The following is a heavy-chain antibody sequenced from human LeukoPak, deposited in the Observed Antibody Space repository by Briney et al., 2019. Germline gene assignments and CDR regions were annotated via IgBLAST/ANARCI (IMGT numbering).Heavy chain of an antibody. J-gene: IGHJ3*02. Sequence: SVKVSCKASGGTFSSYAISWVRQAPGQGLEWMGRIIPILGIANYAQKFQGRVTITADKSTSTAYMELSSLRSEDTAVYYCARDTPRSSHDAFDIWGQGTMVTVSS. CDR3: ARDTPRSSHDAFDI. CDR2: IIPILGIA. D-gene: IGHD6-13*01. V-gene: IGHV1-69*04. CDR1: GGTFSSYA.